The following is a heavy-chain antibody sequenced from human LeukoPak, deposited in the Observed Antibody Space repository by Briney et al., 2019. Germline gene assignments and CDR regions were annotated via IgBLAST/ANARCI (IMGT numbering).Heavy chain of an antibody. CDR1: GFTFSSYW. Sequence: PGGSLRLSCAASGFTFSSYWMSWVRQAPGKGLEWVANIKQDGSEKYHVDPVKGRFTISRDNAKNSLYLQMNSLRAEDTAVYYCARGLTFGGVIGSDAFDIWGQGTMVTVSS. CDR3: ARGLTFGGVIGSDAFDI. J-gene: IGHJ3*02. V-gene: IGHV3-7*04. D-gene: IGHD3-16*02. CDR2: IKQDGSEK.